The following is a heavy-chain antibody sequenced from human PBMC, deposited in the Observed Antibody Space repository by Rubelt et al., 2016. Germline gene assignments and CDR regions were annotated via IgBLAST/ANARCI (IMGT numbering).Heavy chain of an antibody. CDR3: ARTNRGLTEFDY. CDR1: GGSISSYY. V-gene: IGHV4-59*08. CDR2: IYYSGST. Sequence: QVQLQESGPGLVKPSETLSLTCTVSGGSISSYYWSWIRQPPGKGLEWIGYIYYSGSTNYNPPFKVRVTISVDTSKNQFSLKLSSVTAADTAVHYCARTNRGLTEFDYWGQGTLVTVSS. D-gene: IGHD7-27*01. J-gene: IGHJ4*02.